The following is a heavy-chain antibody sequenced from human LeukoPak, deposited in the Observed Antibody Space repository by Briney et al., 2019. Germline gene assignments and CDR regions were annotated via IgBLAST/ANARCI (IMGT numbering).Heavy chain of an antibody. CDR1: GYTFTGYY. D-gene: IGHD2-2*01. CDR2: INPNSGST. CDR3: ARGGRDLVVPAAYDY. Sequence: ASVKVSCKASGYTFTGYYMHWVRQAPGQGLEWMGWINPNSGSTNYAQKFQGRVTMTRDTSISTAYMELSRLRSDDTAVYYCARGGRDLVVPAAYDYWGQGTLVTVSS. J-gene: IGHJ4*02. V-gene: IGHV1-2*02.